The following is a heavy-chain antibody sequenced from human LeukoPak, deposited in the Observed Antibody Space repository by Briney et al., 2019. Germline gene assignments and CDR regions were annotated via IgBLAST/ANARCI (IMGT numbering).Heavy chain of an antibody. D-gene: IGHD2-2*01. CDR3: ARDGVLGQLPYYYYYYMDV. V-gene: IGHV3-30*04. CDR2: ISYDGSNK. CDR1: GFTFSSYA. J-gene: IGHJ6*03. Sequence: PGGSLRLSCAASGFTFSSYAMHWVPQAPGKGLEWVAGISYDGSNKYYADSVKGRFTISRDNSKNTLYLQMNSLRAEDTAVYYCARDGVLGQLPYYYYYYMDVWGKGTTVTVSS.